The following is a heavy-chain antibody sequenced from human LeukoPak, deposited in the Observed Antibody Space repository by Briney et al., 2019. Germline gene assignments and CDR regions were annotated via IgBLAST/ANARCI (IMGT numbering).Heavy chain of an antibody. V-gene: IGHV3-30*18. CDR1: GFTFSSYG. D-gene: IGHD3-22*01. J-gene: IGHJ4*02. Sequence: GGSLRLSCAASGFTFSSYGMHWVRQAPGKGLEWVAVKSYDGSNKYYADSVKGRFTISRDNSKNTLYLQMNSLRAEDTAVYYCAKGGYYDSSGSDYWGQGTLVTVSS. CDR2: KSYDGSNK. CDR3: AKGGYYDSSGSDY.